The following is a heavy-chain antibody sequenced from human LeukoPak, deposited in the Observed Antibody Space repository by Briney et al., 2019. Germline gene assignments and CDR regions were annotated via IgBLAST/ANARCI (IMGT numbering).Heavy chain of an antibody. D-gene: IGHD6-19*01. CDR1: GFTFSSYA. CDR3: AKSAVAGTGGSDYFDY. V-gene: IGHV3-23*01. CDR2: MSGSGGST. Sequence: GGSLRLSCAVSGFTFSSYAMSWVRQAPGKGLEWVSAMSGSGGSTYYADSVEGRFTISRDNSKNTMYLQKNSLRAEETAVYYCAKSAVAGTGGSDYFDYWGQGTLVTVSS. J-gene: IGHJ4*02.